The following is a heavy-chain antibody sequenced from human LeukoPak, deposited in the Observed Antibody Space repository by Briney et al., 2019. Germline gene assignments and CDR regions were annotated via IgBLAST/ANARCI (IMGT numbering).Heavy chain of an antibody. CDR3: ARGDYGVVVTPYYFDY. V-gene: IGHV4-59*01. J-gene: IGHJ4*02. D-gene: IGHD2-21*02. CDR2: IYYSGST. CDR1: GGSISSYY. Sequence: SETLSLTCTVSGGSISSYYWSWIRQPPGKGLEWIGYIYYSGSTHYNPSLKSRVTISVDTSKNQFSLKLSSVTAADTAVYYCARGDYGVVVTPYYFDYWGQGTLVTVSS.